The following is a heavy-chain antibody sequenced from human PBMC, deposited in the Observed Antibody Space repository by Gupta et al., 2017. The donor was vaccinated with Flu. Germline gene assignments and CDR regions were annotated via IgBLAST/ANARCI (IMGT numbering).Heavy chain of an antibody. CDR2: ISGSGDKT. V-gene: IGHV3-23*01. Sequence: EVRLLESGGGLVQPGGSLRRSCAAAGFRFSSYAMVWVRQAPGKGLEWASAISGSGDKTFYADSGNGRFSISRDNSKNTLYVQMNSLRADDTAVYYCAKDWRGVFGSENYYDYWGQGILVTVSS. CDR3: AKDWRGVFGSENYYDY. D-gene: IGHD3-10*01. CDR1: GFRFSSYA. J-gene: IGHJ4*02.